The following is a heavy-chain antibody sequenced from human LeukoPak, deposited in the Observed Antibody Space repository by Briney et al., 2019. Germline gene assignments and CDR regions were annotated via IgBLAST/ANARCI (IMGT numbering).Heavy chain of an antibody. J-gene: IGHJ4*02. Sequence: SETLSLTCTVSGGSITSYYWSWIRQPPGKGLEWIGYFYYSGSPNYNPSLKSRVTISVDTSKNQFSLKLFSVTAADTALYYCAGAGGISPFDYWGQGTLVTVSS. D-gene: IGHD4-23*01. V-gene: IGHV4-59*01. CDR1: GGSITSYY. CDR3: AGAGGISPFDY. CDR2: FYYSGSP.